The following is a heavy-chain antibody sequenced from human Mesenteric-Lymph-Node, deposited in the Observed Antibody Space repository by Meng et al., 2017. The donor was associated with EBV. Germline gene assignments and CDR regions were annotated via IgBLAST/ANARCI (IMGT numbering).Heavy chain of an antibody. D-gene: IGHD5/OR15-5a*01. Sequence: VQLVESGGGVVQPGRSLRLSCAASGFSFNSFAMNWVRQAPGKGLEWVSFISSSSSNIQYSDSVKGRFTISRDNANNSLFLQMNSLRHEDTAVYYCMRGWSTDYWGQGTLVTVSS. CDR3: MRGWSTDY. CDR2: ISSSSSNI. J-gene: IGHJ4*02. V-gene: IGHV3-21*01. CDR1: GFSFNSFA.